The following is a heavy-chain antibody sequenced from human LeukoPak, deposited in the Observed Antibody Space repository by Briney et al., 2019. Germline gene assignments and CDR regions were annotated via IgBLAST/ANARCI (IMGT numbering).Heavy chain of an antibody. D-gene: IGHD6-19*01. J-gene: IGHJ4*02. CDR2: LSGSGVST. Sequence: GGSLRLSCAASGFTFSSYAMSWVRQAPGKGPEWVSALSGSGVSTYYADSVKGRFTISRDNSKNTLYLAMNSLRAEDTAVFYCAKVATKSASGWPDYWGQGTLVTVSS. CDR3: AKVATKSASGWPDY. CDR1: GFTFSSYA. V-gene: IGHV3-23*01.